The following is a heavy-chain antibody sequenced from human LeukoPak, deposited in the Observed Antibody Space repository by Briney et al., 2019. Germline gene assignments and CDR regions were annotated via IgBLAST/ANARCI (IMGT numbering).Heavy chain of an antibody. CDR1: GFSFSTYS. CDR3: AKDGDYGTQNFDY. J-gene: IGHJ4*02. V-gene: IGHV3-48*01. CDR2: ISSGSSAI. D-gene: IGHD4-17*01. Sequence: GGSLRLSCAASGFSFSTYSMNWVRQAPGKGLQWVSYISSGSSAIYYTDSVKGRFTISRDNSKNTLYLQMNSLRAEDTAVYYCAKDGDYGTQNFDYWGQGTLVTVSS.